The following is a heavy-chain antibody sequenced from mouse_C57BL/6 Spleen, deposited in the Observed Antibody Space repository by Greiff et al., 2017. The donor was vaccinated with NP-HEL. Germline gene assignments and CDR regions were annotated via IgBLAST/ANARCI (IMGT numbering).Heavy chain of an antibody. V-gene: IGHV1-26*01. J-gene: IGHJ4*01. CDR1: GYTFTDYY. Sequence: EVKLQQSGPELVKPGASVKISCKASGYTFTDYYMNWVKQSHGKSLEWIGDINPNNGGTSYNQKFKGKATLTVDKSSSTAYMELRSLTSEDSAVYYCARYDYDGMDYWGQGTSVTVSS. CDR3: ARYDYDGMDY. D-gene: IGHD2-10*02. CDR2: INPNNGGT.